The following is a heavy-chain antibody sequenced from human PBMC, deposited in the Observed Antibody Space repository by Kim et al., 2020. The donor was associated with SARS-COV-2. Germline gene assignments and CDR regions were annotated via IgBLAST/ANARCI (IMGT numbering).Heavy chain of an antibody. J-gene: IGHJ4*02. V-gene: IGHV1-2*02. Sequence: ASVKVSCKASGYTFTDDYMHWVRQAPGQGLEWMGWINPKSGGTDYALKIQGRVTLTRDTSISTAYMELSSLRSDDTAVYYCASGGYDILEQWGQGTLVTVSS. CDR1: GYTFTDDY. D-gene: IGHD5-12*01. CDR2: INPKSGGT. CDR3: ASGGYDILEQ.